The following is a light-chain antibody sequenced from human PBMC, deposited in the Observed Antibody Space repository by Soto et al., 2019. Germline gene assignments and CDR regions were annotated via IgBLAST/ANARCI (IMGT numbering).Light chain of an antibody. J-gene: IGKJ4*01. CDR2: AAS. CDR1: QSISSY. Sequence: DIPMTQSPSSLSASVGDRVTITCRASQSISSYLNWYQQKPGKAPKLLIYAASSLQSGVPSRFSDSGSGTNSALTISSLQPEDFATYYCQQSYSTLTFGGGPKVEIK. CDR3: QQSYSTLT. V-gene: IGKV1-39*01.